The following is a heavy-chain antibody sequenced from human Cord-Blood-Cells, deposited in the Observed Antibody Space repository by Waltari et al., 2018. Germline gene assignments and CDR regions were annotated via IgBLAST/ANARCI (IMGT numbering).Heavy chain of an antibody. J-gene: IGHJ4*02. V-gene: IGHV1-69*01. CDR2: IIPIFGTA. D-gene: IGHD2-15*01. CDR3: ITTYCSGGSCYFDY. Sequence: QVQLVQSGAEVKKPGSSVKVSCKASGGTFSSYAISWVRQPPGQGLGWMGGIIPIFGTANYAQKFQGRVTITADESTSTAYMELSSLRSEDTAVYYCITTYCSGGSCYFDYWGQGTLVTVSS. CDR1: GGTFSSYA.